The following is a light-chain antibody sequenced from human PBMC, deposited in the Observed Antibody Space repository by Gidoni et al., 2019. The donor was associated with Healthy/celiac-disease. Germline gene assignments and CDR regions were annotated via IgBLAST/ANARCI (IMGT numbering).Light chain of an antibody. V-gene: IGLV3-1*01. CDR1: KLGDKY. CDR3: QAWDSSTAVV. CDR2: QDS. Sequence: SYELTQPPSVSVSPGQTASITCSGDKLGDKYACWYQQMPGRSPVLVIYQDSKRPSGIPERFSGSNSGNTATLTISGTQATHEADYYCQAWDSSTAVVFGGGTKLTVL. J-gene: IGLJ2*01.